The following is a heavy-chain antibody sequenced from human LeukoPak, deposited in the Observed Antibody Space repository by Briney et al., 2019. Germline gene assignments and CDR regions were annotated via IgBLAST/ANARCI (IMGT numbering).Heavy chain of an antibody. D-gene: IGHD3-22*01. Sequence: SLKVSCRASGGTFSSYAISWVRQAPGQGLEWMGGIIPIVGTANYAQKFQGRVTITTDESTSTAYMELSSLRSEDTAVYYCARVYYDSSGPFFDYWGQGTLVTVSS. CDR2: IIPIVGTA. CDR3: ARVYYDSSGPFFDY. J-gene: IGHJ4*02. V-gene: IGHV1-69*05. CDR1: GGTFSSYA.